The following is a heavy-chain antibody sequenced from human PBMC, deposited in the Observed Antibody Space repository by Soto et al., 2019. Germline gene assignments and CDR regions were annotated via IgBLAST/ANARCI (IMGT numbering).Heavy chain of an antibody. CDR1: GYSFTSYW. CDR2: IYPGDSDT. V-gene: IGHV5-51*01. D-gene: IGHD2-15*01. CDR3: ARHGGSSVTLYYYYGMDV. Sequence: GESLKISCKGSGYSFTSYWIGWVRQMPGKGLEWMGIIYPGDSDTRYSPSFQGQVTISADKSISTAYLQWSSLKASDTAMYYCARHGGSSVTLYYYYGMDVWGQGTTVTVSS. J-gene: IGHJ6*02.